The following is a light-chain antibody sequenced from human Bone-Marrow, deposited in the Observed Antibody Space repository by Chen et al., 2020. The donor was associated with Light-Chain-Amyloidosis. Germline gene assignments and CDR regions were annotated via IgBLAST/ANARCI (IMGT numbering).Light chain of an antibody. V-gene: IGLV3-21*02. J-gene: IGLJ3*02. CDR3: QVWDRSSDRPV. Sequence: SYVLTQPSSVSVAPGQTATLACGGNNIGSTSVHWYQQTPGQDPLLVVYDESDRPSGIPERLSGSNSGNTATLTSSRVEAGDEADYYCQVWDRSSDRPVFGGGTKLTVL. CDR1: NIGSTS. CDR2: DES.